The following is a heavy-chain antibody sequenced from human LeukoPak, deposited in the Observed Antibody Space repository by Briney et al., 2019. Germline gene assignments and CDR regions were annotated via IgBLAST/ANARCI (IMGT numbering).Heavy chain of an antibody. CDR1: GGTFSSYA. CDR2: IIPIFGTA. D-gene: IGHD2-21*02. CDR3: AREGAYCGGDCYSDY. Sequence: EASVKVSCKASGGTFSSYAISWVRQAPGQGLEWMGGIIPIFGTANYAQKFQGRVTITADGSTSTAYMELSSLRSEDTAVYYCAREGAYCGGDCYSDYWGQGTLVTVSS. V-gene: IGHV1-69*13. J-gene: IGHJ4*02.